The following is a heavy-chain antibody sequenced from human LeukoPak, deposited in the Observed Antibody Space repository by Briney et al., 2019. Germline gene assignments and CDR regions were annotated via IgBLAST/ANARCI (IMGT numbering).Heavy chain of an antibody. CDR3: AKDRIAAPLDAFDI. J-gene: IGHJ3*02. CDR2: ISWNSGSI. CDR1: GFTFDDYA. V-gene: IGHV3-9*01. D-gene: IGHD2-15*01. Sequence: GRSLRLSCAASGFTFDDYAMHWVRQAPGKGLEWVSGISWNSGSIGYADSVKGRFTISRDNAKNSLYLQMNSLRAEDTALYYCAKDRIAAPLDAFDIWGQGTMVTVSS.